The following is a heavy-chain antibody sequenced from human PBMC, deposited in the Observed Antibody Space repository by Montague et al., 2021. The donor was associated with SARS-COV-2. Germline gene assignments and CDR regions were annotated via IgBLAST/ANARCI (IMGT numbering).Heavy chain of an antibody. V-gene: IGHV3-23*01. J-gene: IGHJ6*02. CDR1: GFIIGDGV. D-gene: IGHD5-18*01. CDR3: AKDVSTADTGMLLGDYYYGMDV. Sequence: SLRLSCAASGFIIGDGVVDLRRRLAGQTLELQSNSDVGCGRTYDTNSVKGRFTISRDNSKNTLDLQMSSLRAEDTALYYCAKDVSTADTGMLLGDYYYGMDVWGQGTTVTVS. CDR2: SDVGCGRT.